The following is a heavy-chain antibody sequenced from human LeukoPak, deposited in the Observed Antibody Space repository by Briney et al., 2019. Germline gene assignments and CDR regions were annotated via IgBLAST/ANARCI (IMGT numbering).Heavy chain of an antibody. V-gene: IGHV4-61*01. J-gene: IGHJ2*01. CDR2: IYYSGST. D-gene: IGHD3-22*01. CDR3: ARADYYDSSITQGYFDL. CDR1: GGSVSSGSYY. Sequence: SETLSLTCTVSGGSVSSGSYYWSWIRQPPGKGLEWIGYIYYSGSTNYNPSLKSRVTISVDTSKNQFSLKLSSVTAADTAVYYCARADYYDSSITQGYFDLWGRGTLVTVSS.